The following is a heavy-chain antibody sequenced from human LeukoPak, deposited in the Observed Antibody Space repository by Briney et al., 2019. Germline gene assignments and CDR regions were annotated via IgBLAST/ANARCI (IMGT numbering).Heavy chain of an antibody. CDR2: IIPIFGTA. CDR3: AGVVVTAGYYYYMDV. D-gene: IGHD2-21*02. CDR1: GGTFSSYA. J-gene: IGHJ6*03. Sequence: ASVKVPCKASGGTFSSYAISWVRQAPGQGLEWMGGIIPIFGTANYAQKFQGRVTITADESTSTAYMELSSLRSEDTAVYYCAGVVVTAGYYYYMDVWGKGTTVTISS. V-gene: IGHV1-69*01.